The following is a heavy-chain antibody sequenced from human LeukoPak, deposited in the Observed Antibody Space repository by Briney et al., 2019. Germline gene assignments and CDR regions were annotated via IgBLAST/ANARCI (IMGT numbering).Heavy chain of an antibody. Sequence: SETLSLTCTVSGGSISSSSYYWGWIRQPPGKGLEWIGSIYYSGSTYYNPSLKSRVTISVDTSKDQFSLKLSSVTAADTAVYYCARHAGYSGYGYWGQGTLVTVSS. CDR3: ARHAGYSGYGY. CDR2: IYYSGST. CDR1: GGSISSSSYY. D-gene: IGHD5-12*01. J-gene: IGHJ4*02. V-gene: IGHV4-39*01.